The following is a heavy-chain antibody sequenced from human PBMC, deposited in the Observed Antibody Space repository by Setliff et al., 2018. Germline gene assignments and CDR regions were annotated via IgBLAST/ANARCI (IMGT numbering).Heavy chain of an antibody. CDR1: GESTRSNNW. D-gene: IGHD3-10*01. Sequence: ASETLSLTCTVSGESTRSNNWWNWVRQPPGKGLEWIGDIYQSGTTNYNPSLKSRVTISADTSKNQFSLKLKSVTAADTAVYYCARAPGRNIRGDYWGQGALVTVSS. J-gene: IGHJ4*02. CDR3: ARAPGRNIRGDY. CDR2: IYQSGTT. V-gene: IGHV4-4*02.